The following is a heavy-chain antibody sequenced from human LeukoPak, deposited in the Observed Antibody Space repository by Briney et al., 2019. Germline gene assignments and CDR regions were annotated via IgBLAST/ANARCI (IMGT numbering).Heavy chain of an antibody. J-gene: IGHJ5*01. CDR1: GFTVTSSY. D-gene: IGHD5-12*01. CDR3: ARARCDTCGYGS. Sequence: GGSLRLPCAASGFTVTSSYMSWVRQAPGKGLEWVAVLYSGGQTYYAGSVRGRFTISRDASKNTLYLQMNSLRAEDTAEYYCARARCDTCGYGSWGQGTLVTVSS. V-gene: IGHV3-66*02. CDR2: LYSGGQT.